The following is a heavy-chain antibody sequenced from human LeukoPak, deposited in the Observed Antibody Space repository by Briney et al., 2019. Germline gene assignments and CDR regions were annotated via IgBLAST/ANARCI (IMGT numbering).Heavy chain of an antibody. CDR3: ARVLMGYSYGSPDANYYYGMDV. Sequence: PSETLSLTCTVSGVSISGYYWSWIRQPPGKGLEWIGYFSYSGSTNYNPSLKSRVTISVDTSKNQFSLKLSSVTAADTAVYYCARVLMGYSYGSPDANYYYGMDVWGQGTTVTVSS. CDR1: GVSISGYY. J-gene: IGHJ6*02. CDR2: FSYSGST. V-gene: IGHV4-59*01. D-gene: IGHD5-18*01.